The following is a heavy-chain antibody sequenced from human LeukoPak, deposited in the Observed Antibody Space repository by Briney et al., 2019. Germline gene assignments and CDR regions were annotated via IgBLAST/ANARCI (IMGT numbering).Heavy chain of an antibody. D-gene: IGHD3-22*01. J-gene: IGHJ5*02. Sequence: GGSLRLSCAASGFTFSRYWMSWVRQAPGKGLEWVANIKQDGSEKYYVDSVKGRFTISRDNAKNSLYLQMNSLRGDDTAVYYCARQTMILVVERKLVFDHWGQGTLVTVSS. V-gene: IGHV3-7*01. CDR3: ARQTMILVVERKLVFDH. CDR2: IKQDGSEK. CDR1: GFTFSRYW.